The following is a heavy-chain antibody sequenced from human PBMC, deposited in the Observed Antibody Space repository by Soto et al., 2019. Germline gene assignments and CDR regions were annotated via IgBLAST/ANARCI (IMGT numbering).Heavy chain of an antibody. J-gene: IGHJ4*02. CDR2: INAGNGNT. CDR1: GYTFSNFA. Sequence: QVQLVQSGAEEKKPGASVKVSCKASGYTFSNFAMHWVRQAPGQRLEWMGWINAGNGNTKSPQNFQGRVSITRDTSASTAYMELSSLRSEDTAVYYCARDHGSGWWGSFDCWGQGTLVTV. V-gene: IGHV1-3*05. D-gene: IGHD6-19*01. CDR3: ARDHGSGWWGSFDC.